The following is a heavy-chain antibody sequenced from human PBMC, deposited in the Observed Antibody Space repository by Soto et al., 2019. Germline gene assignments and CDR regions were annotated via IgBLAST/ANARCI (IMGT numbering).Heavy chain of an antibody. CDR3: ARLHRYCRGNSCFLFDF. D-gene: IGHD2-15*01. J-gene: IGHJ3*01. Sequence: SLRLSCAASGFTFSTFTMNWVRQAPGKGLEWVSYITNSSSTIYYTDSVKGRFTISRDNAKNSLYLQMNSLRDEDTAVYYCARLHRYCRGNSCFLFDFWGQGTMVTVSS. CDR1: GFTFSTFT. V-gene: IGHV3-48*02. CDR2: ITNSSSTI.